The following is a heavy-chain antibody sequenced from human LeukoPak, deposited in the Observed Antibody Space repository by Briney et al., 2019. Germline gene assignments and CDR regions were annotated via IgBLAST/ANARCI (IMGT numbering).Heavy chain of an antibody. CDR3: ARDEHEQWFGELIRYYYGMDI. V-gene: IGHV1-69*13. CDR2: IIPIFGTA. D-gene: IGHD3-10*01. Sequence: ASVKVSCKASGGTFSSYAISWVRQAPGQGLEWMGGIIPIFGTANYAQKFQGRVTITADESTSTAYKELSSLRSEDTAVYYCARDEHEQWFGELIRYYYGMDIWGQGTTVTVSS. J-gene: IGHJ6*02. CDR1: GGTFSSYA.